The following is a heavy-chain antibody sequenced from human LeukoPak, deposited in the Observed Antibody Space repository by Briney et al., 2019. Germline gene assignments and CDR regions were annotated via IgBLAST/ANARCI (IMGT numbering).Heavy chain of an antibody. CDR3: ARAARHYYDSSGEIDY. Sequence: SETLSLTCTVSGGSISSSSYYWGWIRQPPGKGLEWIGSMYYSGSTYYNPSLKSRVTISVDTSKNQFSLKLSSVTAADTAVYYCARAARHYYDSSGEIDYWGQGTLVTVSS. CDR1: GGSISSSSYY. D-gene: IGHD3-22*01. J-gene: IGHJ4*02. CDR2: MYYSGST. V-gene: IGHV4-39*07.